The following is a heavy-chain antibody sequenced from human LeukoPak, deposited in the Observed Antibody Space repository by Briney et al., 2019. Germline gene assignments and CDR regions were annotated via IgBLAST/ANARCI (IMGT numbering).Heavy chain of an antibody. D-gene: IGHD2-15*01. Sequence: SETLSLTCAVYGGSFSGYYWSWIRQPPGKGLEWIGEINHSGSTNYNPSLKSRVTISVDTSKNQFSLKLSSVTAADTAVYYCARAIVVVAARGRFDPWAREPWSPSPQ. CDR1: GGSFSGYY. CDR3: ARAIVVVAARGRFDP. J-gene: IGHJ5*02. V-gene: IGHV4-34*01. CDR2: INHSGST.